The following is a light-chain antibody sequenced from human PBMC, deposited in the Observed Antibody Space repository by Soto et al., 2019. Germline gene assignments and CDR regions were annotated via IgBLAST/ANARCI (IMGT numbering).Light chain of an antibody. CDR2: GVS. CDR1: QSVTSNY. V-gene: IGKV3-20*01. J-gene: IGKJ1*01. Sequence: EIVLTQSPCTLSSSPGETATLSCRASQSVTSNYLAWYQQKPGQAPRLLIYGVSSRATGIPDRFSGSGSGTNFTLTISRLQPDDFAIYYCQQYETLSGTFGPGTKVDIK. CDR3: QQYETLSGT.